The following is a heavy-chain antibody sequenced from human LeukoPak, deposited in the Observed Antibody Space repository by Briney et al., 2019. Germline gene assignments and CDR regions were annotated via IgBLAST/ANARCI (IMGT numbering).Heavy chain of an antibody. CDR2: ISAYNGNT. Sequence: GASVKVSCKASGYTFTSYGISWVRQAPGQGLEWMGWISAYNGNTNYAQKLQGRVTMTEDTSTDTAYMELSSLRSEDTAVYYCATLAYSNLWGQGTLVTVSS. J-gene: IGHJ5*02. D-gene: IGHD3-16*01. CDR3: ATLAYSNL. CDR1: GYTFTSYG. V-gene: IGHV1-18*01.